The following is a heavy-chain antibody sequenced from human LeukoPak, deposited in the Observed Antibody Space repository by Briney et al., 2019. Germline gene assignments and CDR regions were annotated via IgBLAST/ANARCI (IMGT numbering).Heavy chain of an antibody. J-gene: IGHJ4*02. V-gene: IGHV4-34*01. D-gene: IGHD4-17*01. CDR3: ARAIGTVPYYFDY. CDR2: INHSGST. Sequence: SETLSLTCAVYGGSFSGYYWSWIRQPPGKGLEWIGEINHSGSTNYNPSLKSRVTISVDTSKNQFSLKLSSVTAADTAVYYCARAIGTVPYYFDYWGQGTLVTVSS. CDR1: GGSFSGYY.